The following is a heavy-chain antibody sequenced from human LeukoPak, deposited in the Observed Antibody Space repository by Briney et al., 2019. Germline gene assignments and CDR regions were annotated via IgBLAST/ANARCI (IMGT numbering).Heavy chain of an antibody. D-gene: IGHD2/OR15-2a*01. V-gene: IGHV4-59*01. CDR1: GGSMNNYY. CDR2: IFYSGST. Sequence: SETLSLTCTVSGGSMNNYYWTWLRQPPGKGLEWIAYIFYSGSTNYNPSLKRRVTISVDTSKTQFSLKLNSVTAADTAVYYCARLRGNYFPDYWGQGTLVTVSS. J-gene: IGHJ4*02. CDR3: ARLRGNYFPDY.